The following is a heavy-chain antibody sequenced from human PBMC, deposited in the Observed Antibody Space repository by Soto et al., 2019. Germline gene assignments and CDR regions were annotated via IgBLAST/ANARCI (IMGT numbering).Heavy chain of an antibody. J-gene: IGHJ4*02. Sequence: GESLKISCKCSGYSFTSYWIGWVRQMPGKGLEWMGIIYPGDSDTRYSPSFQGQVTISADKSISTAYLQWSSLKASDTAMYYCARWETRYYYDSSGYYPFDYWGQGTLVTVSS. CDR2: IYPGDSDT. CDR1: GYSFTSYW. CDR3: ARWETRYYYDSSGYYPFDY. D-gene: IGHD3-22*01. V-gene: IGHV5-51*01.